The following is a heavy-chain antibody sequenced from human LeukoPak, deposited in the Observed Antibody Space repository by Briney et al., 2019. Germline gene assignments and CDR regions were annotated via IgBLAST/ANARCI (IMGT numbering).Heavy chain of an antibody. V-gene: IGHV4-4*02. CDR2: FYHSGST. J-gene: IGHJ4*02. CDR1: GGSVSSSNW. Sequence: SETLSLTCTVSGGSVSSSNWWSWVRQPPGKGLEWIGEFYHSGSTNYNPSLKSRVTISVDTSKNQFSLKLSSVTAADTAVYYCARHGGHLDYWGQGTLVTVSS. D-gene: IGHD2-15*01. CDR3: ARHGGHLDY.